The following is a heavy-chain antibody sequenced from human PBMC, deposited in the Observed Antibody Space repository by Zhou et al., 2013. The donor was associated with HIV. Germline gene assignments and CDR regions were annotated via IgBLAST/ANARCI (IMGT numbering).Heavy chain of an antibody. D-gene: IGHD2-21*02. CDR2: ILPIFGTT. CDR3: AREVVTAVTAPGDF. CDR1: TFSNYA. Sequence: QVPLVQSGAEVKKPGSSVTVSCKGTFSNYAVSWVRQAPGQGPEWIGKILPIFGTTNYAQKFQGRVTITTDESTSTVHMELSSLRSDDTAVYYCAREVVTAVTAPGDFWGQGTLVTVSS. J-gene: IGHJ4*02. V-gene: IGHV1-69*05.